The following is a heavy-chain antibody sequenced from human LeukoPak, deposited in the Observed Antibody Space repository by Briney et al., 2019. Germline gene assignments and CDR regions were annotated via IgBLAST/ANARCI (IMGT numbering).Heavy chain of an antibody. J-gene: IGHJ4*02. V-gene: IGHV4-34*01. Sequence: SETLSLTCAVYGGSLSGYYWSWIRQPPGKGLEWIGEINHSGSTNYNPSLKSRVTISVDTSKNQFSLKLSSVTAADTAVYYCARGKGAAAGTGWGQGTLVTVSS. CDR1: GGSLSGYY. D-gene: IGHD6-13*01. CDR2: INHSGST. CDR3: ARGKGAAAGTG.